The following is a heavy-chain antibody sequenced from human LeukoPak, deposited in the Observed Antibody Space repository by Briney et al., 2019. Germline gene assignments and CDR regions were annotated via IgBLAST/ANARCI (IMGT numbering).Heavy chain of an antibody. CDR1: GGSVSSGSYY. CDR2: IYYSGST. Sequence: TSETLSLTCTVSGGSVSSGSYYWSWIRQPPGKGLEWIGYIYYSGSTNYNPSLKSRVTISVDTSKNQFSLKLSSVTAADTAVYYCARDYYDSSGFYPYDAFDIWGQGTMVTVSS. V-gene: IGHV4-61*01. CDR3: ARDYYDSSGFYPYDAFDI. J-gene: IGHJ3*02. D-gene: IGHD3-22*01.